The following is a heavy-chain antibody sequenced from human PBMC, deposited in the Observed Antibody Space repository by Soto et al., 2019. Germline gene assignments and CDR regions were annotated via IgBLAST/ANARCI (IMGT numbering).Heavy chain of an antibody. CDR3: TNDYADHDVGY. V-gene: IGHV3-49*03. D-gene: IGHD4-17*01. J-gene: IGHJ4*02. CDR1: GFTFGDYV. CDR2: IRSKAYGETT. Sequence: GGSLRLSCRGSGFTFGDYVMSWFRQAPGKGLEWVAFIRSKAYGETTEYAASVKGRFIISRDESRSIAYLQMNSLKTEDTAMYYCTNDYADHDVGYWGQGTLVTSPQ.